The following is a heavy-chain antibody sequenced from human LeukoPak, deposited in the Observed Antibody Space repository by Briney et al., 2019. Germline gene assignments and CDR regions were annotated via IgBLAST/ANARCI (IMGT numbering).Heavy chain of an antibody. D-gene: IGHD6-19*01. V-gene: IGHV1-69*01. CDR2: IIPIFGTV. CDR1: GGTFSSYA. CDR3: AREGIAVAGSYFDY. J-gene: IGHJ4*02. Sequence: SVKVSCKASGGTFSSYAISWVRQAPGQGLEWMGGIIPIFGTVNYAQKFQGRVTITADESTSTAYMELSSLRSEDTAVYYCAREGIAVAGSYFDYWGQGTLVTVSS.